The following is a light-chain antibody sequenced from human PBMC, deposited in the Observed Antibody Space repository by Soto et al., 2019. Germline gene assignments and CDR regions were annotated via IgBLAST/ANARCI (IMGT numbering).Light chain of an antibody. J-gene: IGLJ1*01. CDR2: NVS. CDR1: SSDVGGYNS. CDR3: SSYTSSSTYV. Sequence: QSALTQPASVSGSPGQSITISCTGTSSDVGGYNSVSWYQQHPGKAPKLMIYNVSNRPSGVSNRFSGSKSGNTASLTISGLKAEDEAEYYCSSYTSSSTYVFGPGTKLTVL. V-gene: IGLV2-14*01.